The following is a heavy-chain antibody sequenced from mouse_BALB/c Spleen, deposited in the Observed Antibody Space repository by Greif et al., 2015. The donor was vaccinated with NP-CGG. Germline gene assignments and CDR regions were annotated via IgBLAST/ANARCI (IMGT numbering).Heavy chain of an antibody. Sequence: EVQGVESGGGLVQPGGSRKLSCAASGFTFSSFGMHWVRQAPEKGLEWVAYISSGSSTIYYADTVKVRFTISRDNPKNTLFLQMTSLRSEDTAMYYCARASTMILYFDYWGQGTTLTVSS. CDR1: GFTFSSFG. V-gene: IGHV5-17*02. J-gene: IGHJ2*01. CDR3: ARASTMILYFDY. CDR2: ISSGSSTI. D-gene: IGHD2-4*01.